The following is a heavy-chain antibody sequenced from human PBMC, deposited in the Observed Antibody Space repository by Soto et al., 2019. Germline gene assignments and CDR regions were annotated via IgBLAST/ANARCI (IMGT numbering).Heavy chain of an antibody. CDR3: AKGRSYMDFVTVPAARISPDY. CDR2: ISGSGGST. J-gene: IGHJ4*01. CDR1: GFTFSSYA. V-gene: IGHV3-23*01. D-gene: IGHD2-2*03. Sequence: EVQLLESGGGLVQPGGSLRLSCAASGFTFSSYAMSWVRQAPGKGLEWVSAISGSGGSTFYADSMKGRFPISRDNSKNTLYLKMNNLGAEDTAVYYCAKGRSYMDFVTVPAARISPDYWGHGTLVTVSS.